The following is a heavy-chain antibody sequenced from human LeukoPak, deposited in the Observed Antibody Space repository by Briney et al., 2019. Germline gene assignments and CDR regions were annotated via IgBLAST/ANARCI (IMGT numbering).Heavy chain of an antibody. V-gene: IGHV3-21*01. Sequence: GGSLRLSCAASGFTFSSYSMNWVRQAPGKGLEGVSSISSSSSYIYYADSVKGRFTISRDNAKNSLYLQMNSLRAEDTAVYYCARGPHYYDSSGYYYGYWGQGTLVTVSS. D-gene: IGHD3-22*01. CDR3: ARGPHYYDSSGYYYGY. CDR1: GFTFSSYS. J-gene: IGHJ4*02. CDR2: ISSSSSYI.